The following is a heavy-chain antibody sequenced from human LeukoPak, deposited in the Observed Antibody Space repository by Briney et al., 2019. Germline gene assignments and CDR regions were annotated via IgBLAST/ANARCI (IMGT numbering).Heavy chain of an antibody. J-gene: IGHJ4*02. D-gene: IGHD6-19*01. CDR2: ISGSGGST. CDR1: GFTFSSYG. V-gene: IGHV3-23*01. Sequence: GGTLRLSCAASGFTFSSYGMIWVRQAPGKGLEWVSGISGSGGSTYVADSVKGRFTVSRDNSKNTLYLQMNSLRADDTAVYYCARGLQWLEAFDYWGLGTLVTVSS. CDR3: ARGLQWLEAFDY.